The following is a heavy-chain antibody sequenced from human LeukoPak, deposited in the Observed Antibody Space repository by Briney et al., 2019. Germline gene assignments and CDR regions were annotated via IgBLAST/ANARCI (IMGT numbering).Heavy chain of an antibody. CDR3: ARGGVYVGSWFAY. V-gene: IGHV4-39*07. J-gene: IGHJ5*01. Sequence: SETLSLTCTVSGGSISSSSYYWGWIRQPPGKGLEWIGSIYYSGSTYYNPSLKSRVTISVDTSKNQFSLKLSSVTAADTAVYYCARGGVYVGSWFAYWGQGALVIVSS. D-gene: IGHD2-8*01. CDR2: IYYSGST. CDR1: GGSISSSSYY.